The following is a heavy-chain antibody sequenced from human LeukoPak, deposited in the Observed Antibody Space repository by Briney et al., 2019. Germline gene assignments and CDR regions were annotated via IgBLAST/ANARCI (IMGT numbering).Heavy chain of an antibody. CDR1: GYTFTSYD. Sequence: ASVKVSCKASGYTFTSYDINWVRQAPGQGLEWMGWMNPNNGNTSYAQKFQGRVTMTRNTSISTAYMELSSLRSEDTAVYYCARGHSSSGYDHYFDGMDVWGQGTTVTVSS. CDR3: ARGHSSSGYDHYFDGMDV. D-gene: IGHD6-13*01. V-gene: IGHV1-8*01. J-gene: IGHJ6*02. CDR2: MNPNNGNT.